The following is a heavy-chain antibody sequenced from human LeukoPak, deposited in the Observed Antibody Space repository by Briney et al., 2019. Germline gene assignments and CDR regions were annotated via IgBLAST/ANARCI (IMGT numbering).Heavy chain of an antibody. J-gene: IGHJ5*02. CDR1: GGSISSSSYY. CDR2: IYYSRST. V-gene: IGHV4-39*07. Sequence: SETLSPTCTVSGGSISSSSYYWGWIRQPPGKGLEWIGSIYYSRSTYYNPSLKSRVTIPVDTSKNQFSLKLSSVTAADTAVYYCARDRDDDPNSSWYRSGLNWFDPWGQGTLVTVSS. D-gene: IGHD6-13*01. CDR3: ARDRDDDPNSSWYRSGLNWFDP.